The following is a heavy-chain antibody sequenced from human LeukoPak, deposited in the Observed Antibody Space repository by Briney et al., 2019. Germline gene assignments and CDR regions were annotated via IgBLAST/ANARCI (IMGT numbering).Heavy chain of an antibody. CDR1: GFTFSSYG. V-gene: IGHV3-30*03. D-gene: IGHD2-2*01. Sequence: GGSLRLSCAASGFTFSSYGMHWVRQAPGKGLEWVAVISYDGSNKYYADSVKGRFTISRDNSKNTLYLQMNSLRVEDTAVYYCARDDRDVVVPANDAFDIWGRGTMVTVSS. CDR3: ARDDRDVVVPANDAFDI. J-gene: IGHJ3*02. CDR2: ISYDGSNK.